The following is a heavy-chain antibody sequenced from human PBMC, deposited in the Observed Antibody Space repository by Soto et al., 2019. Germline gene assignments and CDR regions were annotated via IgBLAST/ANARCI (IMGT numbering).Heavy chain of an antibody. Sequence: VQLLESGGGLVQPGGSLRLSCAASGFSFNNHAMTWVRQAPGKGLEWVSGISGSGSTTHYADSVKGRFTISRDNSKDTLYLQMNSLRPEDTAVYYCAKDRLMLTMVVGGGFDFWGQGTLVTVSS. V-gene: IGHV3-23*01. CDR3: AKDRLMLTMVVGGGFDF. J-gene: IGHJ4*02. CDR1: GFSFNNHA. CDR2: ISGSGSTT. D-gene: IGHD3-22*01.